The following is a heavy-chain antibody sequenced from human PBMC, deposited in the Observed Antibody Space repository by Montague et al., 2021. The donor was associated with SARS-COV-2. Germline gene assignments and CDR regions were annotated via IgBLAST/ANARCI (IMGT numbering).Heavy chain of an antibody. CDR1: GGSISSGGYY. V-gene: IGHV4-31*11. Sequence: TLSLTCAVYGGSISSGGYYWGWIRQHPGRGLEWDGNIDYSGSTYYNPCLNSRITISVATSKNQFYLKLSSVTAAATAVYYCAGYVYSSGRLNRRCSGTFDSWGQGTLVTVSS. CDR3: AGYVYSSGRLNRRCSGTFDS. J-gene: IGHJ4*02. CDR2: IDYSGST. D-gene: IGHD6-19*01.